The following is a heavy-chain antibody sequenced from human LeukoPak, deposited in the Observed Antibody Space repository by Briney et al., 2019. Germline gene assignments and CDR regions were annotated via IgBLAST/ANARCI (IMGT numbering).Heavy chain of an antibody. J-gene: IGHJ4*02. V-gene: IGHV3-11*06. D-gene: IGHD6-13*01. CDR2: ISSSSSYT. Sequence: GGSLRLSCAASGFTFRDYYMSWIRQAPGKGLEWVSYISSSSSYTNYADSVKGRFTIYRDNAKNSLYLQMNSLRAEDTAVYYCARIGAGSSRDYWGQGTLVTVSS. CDR3: ARIGAGSSRDY. CDR1: GFTFRDYY.